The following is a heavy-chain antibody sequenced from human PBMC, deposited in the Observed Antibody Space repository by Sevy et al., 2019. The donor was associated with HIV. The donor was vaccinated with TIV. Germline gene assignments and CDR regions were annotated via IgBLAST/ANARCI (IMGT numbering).Heavy chain of an antibody. D-gene: IGHD6-19*01. CDR2: IHYSGRT. Sequence: SETLSLTCSVSDGSISSHSYYWTWIRQHPGKGLEWIGYIHYSGRTYYNPSLKSRVTISLDTSKNQFSLRLRSVTAADTAVYYCARDHGYSNGWFPYYYYYGMDVWGPGTTVTVSS. CDR3: ARDHGYSNGWFPYYYYYGMDV. J-gene: IGHJ6*02. V-gene: IGHV4-31*03. CDR1: DGSISSHSYY.